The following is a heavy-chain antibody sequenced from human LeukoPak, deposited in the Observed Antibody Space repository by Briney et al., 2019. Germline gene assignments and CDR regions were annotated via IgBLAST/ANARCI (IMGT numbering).Heavy chain of an antibody. CDR2: IIPIFGTA. CDR1: GGTFSSYA. D-gene: IGHD3-22*01. J-gene: IGHJ3*02. V-gene: IGHV1-69*13. Sequence: SVKVSCKASGGTFSSYAISWVRQAPGQGLEWMGGIIPIFGTANYAQKFQGRVTITADESTSTAYMELSSLRSEDTAVYYCARAYYYDSSGYYPDALDIWGQGTMVTVSS. CDR3: ARAYYYDSSGYYPDALDI.